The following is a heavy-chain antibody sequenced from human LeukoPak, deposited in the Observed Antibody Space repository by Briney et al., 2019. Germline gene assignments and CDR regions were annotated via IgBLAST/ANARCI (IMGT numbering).Heavy chain of an antibody. D-gene: IGHD3-22*01. CDR2: IYHSGTI. CDR3: ARIYYYDSSGYYYGGYYYYYMDV. Sequence: PSETLSLTCTVSGYSISSGYYWGWIRQAPGTGLEWVGSIYHSGTIKYNPSLKSRVTISIATYKNKFSLKLSSVTAADTAVYYCARIYYYDSSGYYYGGYYYYYMDVWGKGTTVTVSS. V-gene: IGHV4-38-2*02. CDR1: GYSISSGYY. J-gene: IGHJ6*03.